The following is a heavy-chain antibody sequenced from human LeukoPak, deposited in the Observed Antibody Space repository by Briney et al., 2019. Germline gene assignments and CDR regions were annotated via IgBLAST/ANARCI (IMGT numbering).Heavy chain of an antibody. J-gene: IGHJ4*02. CDR2: LSGSGAST. D-gene: IGHD3-22*01. V-gene: IGHV3-23*01. CDR3: AKGRDNSGYDIFDY. Sequence: GGSLRLSCAASEFIFSTYAMSWVRQAPGKGLEWISTLSGSGASTYYADSVKGRFSISRDNSKNTVCLQMNTLRVEDTAMYYCAKGRDNSGYDIFDYWGQGTLVTVSS. CDR1: EFIFSTYA.